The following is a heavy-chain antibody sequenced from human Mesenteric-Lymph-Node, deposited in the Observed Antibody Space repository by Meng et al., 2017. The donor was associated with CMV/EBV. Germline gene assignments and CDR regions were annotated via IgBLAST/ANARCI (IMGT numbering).Heavy chain of an antibody. Sequence: GESLKISCAASGFTFSSYSMNWVRQAPGKGLEWVSYISSSSGTIYYADSVKGRFTISRDNAKNSLYLQMNSLRAEDTAVYYCARDLSGSYPGDWGQGTLVTVSS. CDR1: GFTFSSYS. CDR2: ISSSSGTI. J-gene: IGHJ4*02. V-gene: IGHV3-48*04. CDR3: ARDLSGSYPGD. D-gene: IGHD1-26*01.